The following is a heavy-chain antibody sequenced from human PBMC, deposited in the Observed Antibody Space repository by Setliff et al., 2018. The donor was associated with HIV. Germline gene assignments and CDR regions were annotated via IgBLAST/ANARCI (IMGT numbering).Heavy chain of an antibody. D-gene: IGHD5-18*01. CDR2: IANKADSHTI. V-gene: IGHV3-72*01. CDR1: GFTFSDAW. Sequence: TGGSLRLSCAASGFTFSDAWMSWVRQAPGKGLEWVGRIANKADSHTIQYAASVQGRFTISRDDSKNSLYLQMSNLQAEDTALYYCTRAGYGHGFDIWGQGTTVTVSS. J-gene: IGHJ6*02. CDR3: TRAGYGHGFDI.